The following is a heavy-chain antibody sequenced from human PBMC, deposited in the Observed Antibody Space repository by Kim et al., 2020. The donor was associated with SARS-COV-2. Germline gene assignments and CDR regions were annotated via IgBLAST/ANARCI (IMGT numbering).Heavy chain of an antibody. CDR1: GITFTGSA. D-gene: IGHD1-1*01. CDR3: TRVPGTTVAVLDAFD. J-gene: IGHJ3*02. V-gene: IGHV3-73*01. CDR2: IRNKPNNYAT. Sequence: GGSLRLSCAASGITFTGSAMHWVRQAPGKGLEWVARIRNKPNNYATAYAAPGRFRFTSARYDTKNTAHLQMNNLKTEATAECSSTRVPGTTVAVLDAFD.